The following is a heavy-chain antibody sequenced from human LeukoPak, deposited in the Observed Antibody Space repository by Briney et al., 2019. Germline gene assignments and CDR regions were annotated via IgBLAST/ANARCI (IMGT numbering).Heavy chain of an antibody. CDR2: INPSGGST. CDR3: ARDPLIVAVAGLYGMDV. Sequence: ASVKVSCKASGYTFTSYYMHWVRQAPGQGLEWMGIINPSGGSTSYAQKFQGRVTMTRDTSTSTVYMELSSLRSEDTAVYYCARDPLIVAVAGLYGMDVWGQETTVTVSS. D-gene: IGHD6-19*01. V-gene: IGHV1-46*01. J-gene: IGHJ6*02. CDR1: GYTFTSYY.